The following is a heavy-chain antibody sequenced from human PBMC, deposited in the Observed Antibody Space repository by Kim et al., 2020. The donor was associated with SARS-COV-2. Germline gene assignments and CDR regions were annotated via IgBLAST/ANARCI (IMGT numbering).Heavy chain of an antibody. V-gene: IGHV3-7*01. CDR1: GFTFSRHC. D-gene: IGHD6-13*01. Sequence: GGSLRLSCAASGFTFSRHCMSWVRQAPGKGLEWVSNINQDGSEKNYGDSVKGRFTISRDNAKNSLYLHMNSLRAEDTAVYYCARDFTSSWSGLFDYCVQG. CDR3: ARDFTSSWSGLFDY. J-gene: IGHJ4*02. CDR2: INQDGSEK.